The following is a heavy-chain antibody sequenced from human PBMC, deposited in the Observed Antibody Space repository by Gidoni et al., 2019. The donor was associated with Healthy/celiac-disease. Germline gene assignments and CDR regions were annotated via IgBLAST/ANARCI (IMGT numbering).Heavy chain of an antibody. D-gene: IGHD5-18*01. CDR3: ARSYTAMLSYDY. V-gene: IGHV4-39*01. Sequence: QLQLQESGPGLVKPSATLSLTCKVSGGSINSSSYYWGWIRQPPGKVLEWIGSCHYSGSTYYNPSLKSRVTISVDTSKNQFSLKLSAVTAADTVVYYCARSYTAMLSYDYWGQGTLVTVSS. CDR2: CHYSGST. CDR1: GGSINSSSYY. J-gene: IGHJ4*02.